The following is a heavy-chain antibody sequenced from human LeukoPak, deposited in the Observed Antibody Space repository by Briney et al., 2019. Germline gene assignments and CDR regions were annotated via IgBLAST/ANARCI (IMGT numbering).Heavy chain of an antibody. CDR2: IRYDGSNK. V-gene: IGHV3-30*02. CDR1: GFTFSSYG. Sequence: GRSLRLSCAASGFTFSSYGMHWVRQAPGKGLEWVAFIRYDGSNKYYADSVKGRFTISRDNSKNTLYLQMNSLRAEDTAVYYCAKYPAVAGSFDFDYWGQGTLVTVSS. J-gene: IGHJ4*02. CDR3: AKYPAVAGSFDFDY. D-gene: IGHD6-19*01.